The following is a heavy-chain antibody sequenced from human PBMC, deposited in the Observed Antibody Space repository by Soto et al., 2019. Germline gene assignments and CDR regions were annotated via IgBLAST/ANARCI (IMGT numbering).Heavy chain of an antibody. CDR2: IYYSGST. Sequence: QVQLQESGPGLVKPSQTLSITCTVSGGSISSGGYYWSWIRQHPGKGLEWIGYIYYSGSTYYNPSLKSRVTISVDTSKNQFSLKLSSVTAADTAVYYCARGRPGYYYGMDVWGQGTTVTVSS. CDR1: GGSISSGGYY. D-gene: IGHD3-10*01. CDR3: ARGRPGYYYGMDV. J-gene: IGHJ6*02. V-gene: IGHV4-31*03.